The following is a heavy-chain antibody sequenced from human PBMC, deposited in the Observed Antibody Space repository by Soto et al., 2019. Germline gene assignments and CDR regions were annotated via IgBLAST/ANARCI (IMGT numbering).Heavy chain of an antibody. CDR1: GFAFTRYS. CDR2: ISSTTNYI. V-gene: IGHV3-21*01. CDR3: ARESEDLTSNFDY. Sequence: GGSLRLSCAASGFAFTRYSMNWVRQAPGKGLEWVSSISSTTNYIYYADSMKGRFTVSRDNAKNSVYLEMNSLSAEGTAVYYCARESEDLTSNFDYWGQGTLVTVSS. J-gene: IGHJ4*02.